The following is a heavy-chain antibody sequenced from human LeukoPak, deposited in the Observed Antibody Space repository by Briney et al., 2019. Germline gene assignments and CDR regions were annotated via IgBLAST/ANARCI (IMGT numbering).Heavy chain of an antibody. CDR3: ARDIAAAGTPYYLDY. D-gene: IGHD6-13*01. J-gene: IGHJ4*02. CDR2: INAGNGNT. V-gene: IGHV1-3*01. CDR1: GYTFTSYA. Sequence: ASVKVSCKASGYTFTSYAMHWVRQAPGQRLEWMGWINAGNGNTKYSQKFQGRVTITRDTSASTAYMELSSLRSEDTAVYYCARDIAAAGTPYYLDYWGQGTLVTVSS.